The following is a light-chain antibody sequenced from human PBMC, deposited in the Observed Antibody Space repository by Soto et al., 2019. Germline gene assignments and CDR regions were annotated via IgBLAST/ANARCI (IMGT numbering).Light chain of an antibody. J-gene: IGKJ2*01. CDR2: KAS. CDR3: QQYKSYPYT. CDR1: QSISSW. Sequence: DIQMTQSPSTLSASVGDRVTITCRASQSISSWLAWYQQKPGKAPKLLIYKASSLESGVPSTFSGSGSGTEFTLTISSLQPDDFATYYGQQYKSYPYTFGQGTKLEIK. V-gene: IGKV1-5*03.